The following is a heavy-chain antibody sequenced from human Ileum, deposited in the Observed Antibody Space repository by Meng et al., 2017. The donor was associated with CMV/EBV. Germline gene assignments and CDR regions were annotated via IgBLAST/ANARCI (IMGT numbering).Heavy chain of an antibody. V-gene: IGHV1-2*02. CDR3: AKYRYGLGFDY. D-gene: IGHD5-18*01. CDR2: INPDNGGT. J-gene: IGHJ4*02. CDR1: GYNFIGYY. Sequence: HLVRSGAEVKKPGASVRVSCKASGYNFIGYYMQWVRQAPGQGLEWMGWINPDNGGTNYAQKFQGRVTMTRDTSITTAYMELSRLRSDDTAIYHCAKYRYGLGFDYWGQGTLVTVSS.